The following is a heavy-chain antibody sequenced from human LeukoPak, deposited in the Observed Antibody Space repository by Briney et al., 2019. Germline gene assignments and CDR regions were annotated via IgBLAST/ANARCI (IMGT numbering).Heavy chain of an antibody. CDR3: ARALGYCSGGSCYSVSWFDP. J-gene: IGHJ5*02. V-gene: IGHV4-4*07. CDR2: IYTSGST. D-gene: IGHD2-15*01. CDR1: GGSISSYY. Sequence: SETLSLACTVSGGSISSYYWSWIRQPAGKGLGWIGRIYTSGSTNYNPSLKSRVAMSVDTSKNQFSLKLSSVTAADTAVYYCARALGYCSGGSCYSVSWFDPWGQGTLVTVSS.